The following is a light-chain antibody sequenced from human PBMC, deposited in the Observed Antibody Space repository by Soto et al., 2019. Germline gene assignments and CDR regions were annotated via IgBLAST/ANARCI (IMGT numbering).Light chain of an antibody. CDR2: DVS. V-gene: IGLV2-14*01. Sequence: QSALTQPASVSGSPGQSITISCTGTSSDVGGYNYVSWYQQYPGKAPKLMIYDVSDRPSGVSNRFSGSKSGNTASLTISGLQAEDEADYYCSSYTCSSTVVFGGGTKLTVL. J-gene: IGLJ2*01. CDR3: SSYTCSSTVV. CDR1: SSDVGGYNY.